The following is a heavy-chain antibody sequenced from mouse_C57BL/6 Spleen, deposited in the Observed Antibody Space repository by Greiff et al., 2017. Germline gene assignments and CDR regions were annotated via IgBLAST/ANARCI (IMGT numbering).Heavy chain of an antibody. J-gene: IGHJ3*01. CDR1: GYSFTGYY. D-gene: IGHD2-5*01. CDR2: LNPSTGGT. Sequence: VQLQQSGPELVKPGASVKISCKASGYSFTGYYMNWVKQSPEKSLEWIGELNPSTGGTTYNQKFKAKATLTVDKSSSTAYMQLKSLTSEDSAVYYCARSESNYAGTWFAYWGQGTLVTVSA. CDR3: ARSESNYAGTWFAY. V-gene: IGHV1-42*01.